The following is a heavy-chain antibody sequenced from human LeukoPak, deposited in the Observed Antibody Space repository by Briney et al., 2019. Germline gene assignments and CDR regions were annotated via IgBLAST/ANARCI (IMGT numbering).Heavy chain of an antibody. CDR1: GFTFSSYS. J-gene: IGHJ2*01. V-gene: IGHV3-21*01. CDR2: ISSSSSYI. CDR3: ARDYSSGWLIRYFGL. Sequence: PGGSLRLSCAASGFTFSSYSMNWVRQAPGKGLEWVSSISSSSSYIYYADSVKGRFTISRDNAKNSLYLQMNSLRAEDTAVYYCARDYSSGWLIRYFGLWGRGTLVTVSS. D-gene: IGHD6-13*01.